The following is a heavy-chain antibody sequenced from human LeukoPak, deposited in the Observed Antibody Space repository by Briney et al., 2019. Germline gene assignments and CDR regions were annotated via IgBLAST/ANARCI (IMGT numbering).Heavy chain of an antibody. J-gene: IGHJ4*02. CDR3: ARGTPDIVVVPAADY. CDR2: INNDGSYT. CDR1: GFTFSGYW. Sequence: GGSLRLSCAASGFTFSGYWMHWVRQAPGKGLVWVSRINNDGSYTSYADSVKGRFTISRDNAKNTLYVQMNSLRAEDTAVYYCARGTPDIVVVPAADYWGQGTLVTVSS. D-gene: IGHD2-2*01. V-gene: IGHV3-74*01.